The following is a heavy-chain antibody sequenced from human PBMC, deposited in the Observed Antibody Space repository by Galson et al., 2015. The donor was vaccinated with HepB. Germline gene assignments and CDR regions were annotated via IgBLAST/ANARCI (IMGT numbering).Heavy chain of an antibody. D-gene: IGHD1-26*01. Sequence: SVKVSCKASGYTFTSYYMHWVRQAPGQGLEWMGIINPSGGSTSYAQKFQGRVTMTRDTSTSTVYMELSSLRSEDTAVYYCARDRVNYGSYYLFDYWGQGTLVTVSS. V-gene: IGHV1-46*01. J-gene: IGHJ4*02. CDR2: INPSGGST. CDR3: ARDRVNYGSYYLFDY. CDR1: GYTFTSYY.